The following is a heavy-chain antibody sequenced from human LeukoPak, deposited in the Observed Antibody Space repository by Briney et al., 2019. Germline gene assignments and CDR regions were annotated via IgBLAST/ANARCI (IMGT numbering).Heavy chain of an antibody. D-gene: IGHD1-26*01. V-gene: IGHV1-8*01. Sequence: GASVKVSCKASGYTFTSYDINWVRQATGQGLEWMGWMNPNSGNTGYAQKFQGRVTMSRNTSISTAYMELSSLRSEDTAVYYCARVTRISGSYGYWGQGTLVTVSS. CDR3: ARVTRISGSYGY. J-gene: IGHJ4*02. CDR1: GYTFTSYD. CDR2: MNPNSGNT.